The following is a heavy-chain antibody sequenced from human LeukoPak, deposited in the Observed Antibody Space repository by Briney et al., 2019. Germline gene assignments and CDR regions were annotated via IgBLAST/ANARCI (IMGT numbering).Heavy chain of an antibody. Sequence: SETLSLTCTVSGGSISSSSYYWGWIRQPPGKGLEWIGSIYYSGSTYYNPSLKSRVTISVDTSKNQFSLKLSSVTAADTAVYYCARVAGTPIFYYYYYYMDVWGKGTTVTVSS. CDR3: ARVAGTPIFYYYYYYMDV. V-gene: IGHV4-39*07. CDR2: IYYSGST. J-gene: IGHJ6*03. D-gene: IGHD1-1*01. CDR1: GGSISSSSYY.